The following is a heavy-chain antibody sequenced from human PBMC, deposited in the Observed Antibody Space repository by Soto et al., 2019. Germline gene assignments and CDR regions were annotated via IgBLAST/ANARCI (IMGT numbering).Heavy chain of an antibody. CDR1: GFTFSDYY. Sequence: QVQLVESGGGLVKPGGALRLSCAASGFTFSDYYMSWIRQAPGKGLAWVSYISSDGTIMYYADYVKGRFTISRDNAKNSRYLQMNSLRAADTAVYFCARDLGYYDSDGYLDYWGHGTLVTVSA. V-gene: IGHV3-11*01. CDR3: ARDLGYYDSDGYLDY. CDR2: ISSDGTIM. J-gene: IGHJ4*01. D-gene: IGHD3-22*01.